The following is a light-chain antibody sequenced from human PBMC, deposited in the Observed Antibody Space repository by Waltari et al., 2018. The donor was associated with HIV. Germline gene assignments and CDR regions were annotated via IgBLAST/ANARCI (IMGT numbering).Light chain of an antibody. J-gene: IGLJ3*02. CDR2: GVS. V-gene: IGLV2-14*01. CDR1: VTDIDIYKF. Sequence: HSALTQPASVSGSPGQSITISCSGTVTDIDIYKFVSWYRQYPGLAPHLVLCGVSSRPSGVSLRFSGSKSGDTASLTMSGLEAEDEADYYCSSYTPSHSLVFGGGTKLTVL. CDR3: SSYTPSHSLV.